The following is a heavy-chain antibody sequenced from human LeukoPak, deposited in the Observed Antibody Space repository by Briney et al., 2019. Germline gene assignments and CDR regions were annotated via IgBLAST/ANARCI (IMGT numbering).Heavy chain of an antibody. CDR3: AREGSTYGSGVDY. D-gene: IGHD3-10*01. J-gene: IGHJ4*02. Sequence: GGSLRLSCAASGFTFSSYEMNWVRQAPGKGLEWVSYISSSASTIYYADSVKGRFTISRDNAKNSLYLQMNSLRAEDTAVYYCAREGSTYGSGVDYWGQGTLVTVSS. CDR2: ISSSASTI. CDR1: GFTFSSYE. V-gene: IGHV3-48*03.